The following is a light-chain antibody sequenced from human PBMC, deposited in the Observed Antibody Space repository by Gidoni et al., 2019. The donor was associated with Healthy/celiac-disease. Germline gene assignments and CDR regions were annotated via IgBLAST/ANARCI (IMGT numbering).Light chain of an antibody. Sequence: DIQITQSPSSLSASVGDRVTITCPASQSISSYLNWYQQKPGKATQLLIYAASSLQSGVPSRFSGSGSGTDFTLTISSLQPEDVATYYCQQSYSTPHTFGQGTKLEIK. V-gene: IGKV1-39*01. CDR3: QQSYSTPHT. CDR2: AAS. CDR1: QSISSY. J-gene: IGKJ2*01.